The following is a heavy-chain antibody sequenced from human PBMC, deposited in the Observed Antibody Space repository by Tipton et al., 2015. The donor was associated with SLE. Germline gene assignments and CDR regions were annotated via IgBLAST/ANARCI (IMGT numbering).Heavy chain of an antibody. Sequence: GLVKPSEILSLSCTVSGGSMNNYYWNWIRQPPGKGLEWIGYILNSGGTSYNPSLKGRVTISMDTSENQFSLRLNSLTAADTAIYYCARGRRAGSYDTLDYWGQGTLVTVS. CDR3: ARGRRAGSYDTLDY. D-gene: IGHD5-24*01. V-gene: IGHV4-59*01. J-gene: IGHJ4*02. CDR2: ILNSGGT. CDR1: GGSMNNYY.